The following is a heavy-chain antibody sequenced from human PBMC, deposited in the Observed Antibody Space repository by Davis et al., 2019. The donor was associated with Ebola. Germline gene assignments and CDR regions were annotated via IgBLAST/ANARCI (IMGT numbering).Heavy chain of an antibody. D-gene: IGHD2-21*01. Sequence: SETLSLTCTVSGGSLRNYYWSWIRQSPGKGLEWIGYIYYSGGTDYNPSLKSRVTMPVDTSKNQFSVRLRSLTAADTAVYYCAREETRGSIAVWFDPWGQGTLVTVSS. J-gene: IGHJ5*02. CDR1: GGSLRNYY. CDR2: IYYSGGT. V-gene: IGHV4-59*04. CDR3: AREETRGSIAVWFDP.